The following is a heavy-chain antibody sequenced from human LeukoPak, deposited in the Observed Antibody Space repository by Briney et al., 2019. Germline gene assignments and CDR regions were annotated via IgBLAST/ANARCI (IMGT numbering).Heavy chain of an antibody. J-gene: IGHJ5*02. CDR2: IYHSGST. CDR1: GGSISGYS. Sequence: SETLSLTCTVSGGSISGYSWSWIRQPPGKGLEWIGYIYHSGSTYYNPSLKSRVTISVDRSKNQFSLKLSSVTAADTAVYYCARGVNYGSGSYYLSPWFDPWGQGTLVTVSS. CDR3: ARGVNYGSGSYYLSPWFDP. D-gene: IGHD3-10*01. V-gene: IGHV4-30-2*01.